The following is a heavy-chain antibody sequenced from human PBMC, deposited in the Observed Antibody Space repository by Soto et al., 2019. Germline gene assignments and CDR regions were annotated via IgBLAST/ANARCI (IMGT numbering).Heavy chain of an antibody. D-gene: IGHD2-15*01. CDR1: GFTLSNYG. V-gene: IGHV3-33*01. J-gene: IGHJ4*02. CDR3: ARDIGVVAASLDY. Sequence: QVQLVESGGGVVQPGRSLTLSCTTSGFTLSNYGMHWVRQAPGKGLEWVAVIWFDGSKNYYADSVKGRFTISKDNSRNNLYLQMNSLRAEDTAVYYCARDIGVVAASLDYWGQGTLVTVSS. CDR2: IWFDGSKN.